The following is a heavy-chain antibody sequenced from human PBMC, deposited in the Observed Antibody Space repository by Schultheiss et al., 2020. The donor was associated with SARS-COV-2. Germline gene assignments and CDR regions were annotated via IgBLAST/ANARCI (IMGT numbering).Heavy chain of an antibody. J-gene: IGHJ4*02. D-gene: IGHD6-13*01. CDR1: GFTFSSYS. CDR3: AHSKVSSWEPYYFDY. Sequence: GGSLRLSCAASGFTFSSYSMNWVRQAPGKGLEWVSYISSSSSTIYYADSVKGRFTISRDNAKNSLYLQMNSLRAEDTALYYCAHSKVSSWEPYYFDYWGQGTLVTVSS. V-gene: IGHV3-48*01. CDR2: ISSSSSTI.